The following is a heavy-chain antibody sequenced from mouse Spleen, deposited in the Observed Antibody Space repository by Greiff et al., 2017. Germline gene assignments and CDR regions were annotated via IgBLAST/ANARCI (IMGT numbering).Heavy chain of an antibody. CDR2: IRNKANGYTT. V-gene: IGHV7-3*01. CDR1: GFTFTDYY. D-gene: IGHD1-1*02. Sequence: EVMLVESGGGLVQPGVSLRLSCAASGFTFTDYYMSWVRQPPGKALEWLGFIRNKANGYTTEYSASVKGRFNISRDNSQSILYLQMNALRAEDSATYYCARFGSYERFAYWGQGTLVTVSA. CDR3: ARFGSYERFAY. J-gene: IGHJ3*01.